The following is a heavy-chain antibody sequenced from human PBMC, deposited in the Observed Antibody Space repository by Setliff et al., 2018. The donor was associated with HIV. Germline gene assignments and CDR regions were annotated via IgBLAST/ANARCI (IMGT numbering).Heavy chain of an antibody. J-gene: IGHJ6*03. D-gene: IGHD2-2*01. CDR3: ARGQHVFPAPHYMDV. CDR2: ITHRGST. Sequence: SETLSLTCVVYGGSFSDFYWVWVRQPPSKGLEWIGEITHRGSTTYNPTLQSRVAISVDTSRRRFTLKLGSVTAADTAVYYCARGQHVFPAPHYMDVWDKGTTVTVSS. V-gene: IGHV4-34*01. CDR1: GGSFSDFY.